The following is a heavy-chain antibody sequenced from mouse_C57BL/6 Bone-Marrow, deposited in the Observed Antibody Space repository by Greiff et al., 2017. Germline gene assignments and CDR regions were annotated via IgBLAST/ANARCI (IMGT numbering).Heavy chain of an antibody. V-gene: IGHV1-69*01. CDR2: IDPSDSYT. Sequence: QVQLQQPGAELVMPGASVKLSCKASGYTFTSYWMHWVKQRPGQGLEWIGEIDPSDSYTNYNQKFKGKSTLTVDKSSSTAYMQLSSLTSEDSAVYYCARDDDYLYYYARDYWGQGTSVTVSS. CDR3: ARDDDYLYYYARDY. J-gene: IGHJ4*01. D-gene: IGHD2-4*01. CDR1: GYTFTSYW.